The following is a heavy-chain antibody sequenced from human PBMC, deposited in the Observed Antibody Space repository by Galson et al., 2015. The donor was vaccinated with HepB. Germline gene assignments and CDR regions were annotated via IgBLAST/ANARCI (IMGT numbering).Heavy chain of an antibody. CDR2: ISSSSSII. CDR3: ARDRQRPKDDLWSGYTYYYGMDV. CDR1: GFSFSDYY. D-gene: IGHD3-3*01. V-gene: IGHV3-11*01. Sequence: SLRLSCAASGFSFSDYYMSWVRQAPGKGLEWVAYISSSSSIIYYADSVKGRFTGSRDNAKNSLYLQMNSLRAEDTAVHYCARDRQRPKDDLWSGYTYYYGMDVWGQGTTVTVSS. J-gene: IGHJ6*02.